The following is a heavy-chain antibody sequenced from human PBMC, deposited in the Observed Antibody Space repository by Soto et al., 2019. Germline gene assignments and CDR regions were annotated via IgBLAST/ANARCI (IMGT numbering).Heavy chain of an antibody. J-gene: IGHJ6*02. Sequence: GGSLRLSCTASGFTFGDYAMSWFRQAPGKGLEWVGFIRSKAYGGTTEYAASVKGRFTISRDDSKSIAYLKMNSLKTEDTAVYYCTRDQRYFDCFDYYYYGMDVWGQGTRVTVS. CDR3: TRDQRYFDCFDYYYYGMDV. D-gene: IGHD3-9*01. V-gene: IGHV3-49*03. CDR2: IRSKAYGGTT. CDR1: GFTFGDYA.